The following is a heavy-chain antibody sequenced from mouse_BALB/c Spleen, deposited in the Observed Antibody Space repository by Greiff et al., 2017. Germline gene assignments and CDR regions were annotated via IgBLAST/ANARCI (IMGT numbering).Heavy chain of an antibody. CDR1: GFNIKDYY. Sequence: EVQLVESGAELVRPGALVKLSCKASGFNIKDYYMHWVKQRPEQGLEWIGWIDPENGNTIYDPKFQGKASITADTSSNTAYLQLSSLTSEDTAVYYCARGGSSREGFAYWGQGTLVTVSA. D-gene: IGHD1-3*01. V-gene: IGHV14-1*02. CDR2: IDPENGNT. CDR3: ARGGSSREGFAY. J-gene: IGHJ3*01.